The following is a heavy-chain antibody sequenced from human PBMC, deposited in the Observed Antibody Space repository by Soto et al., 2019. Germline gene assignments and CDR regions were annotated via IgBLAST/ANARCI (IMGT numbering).Heavy chain of an antibody. CDR3: ARDIGDKYYYDSSGYYYYYYGMDV. J-gene: IGHJ6*02. Sequence: ASVKVSCKASGGTFSSYAISWVRQAPGQGLEWMGGIIPIFGTANYAQKFQGRVTITADESTSTAYMELSSLRSEDTAVYYCARDIGDKYYYDSSGYYYYYYGMDVWGQGTTVTVS. CDR1: GGTFSSYA. CDR2: IIPIFGTA. V-gene: IGHV1-69*13. D-gene: IGHD3-22*01.